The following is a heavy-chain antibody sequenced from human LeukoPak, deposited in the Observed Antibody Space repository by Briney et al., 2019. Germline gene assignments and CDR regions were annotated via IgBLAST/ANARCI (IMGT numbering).Heavy chain of an antibody. CDR3: ARDRAVDAGGIDF. Sequence: SETLSLTCTVSGDSISSGDFYWSWVRQPPGKGPEWIAYIHHSGSAFYSRSLKRRVTISVDSSKNQFSLRLTSVTAADTAVYFCARDRAVDAGGIDFWGQGTLVTVSP. D-gene: IGHD5-18*01. CDR2: IHHSGSA. CDR1: GDSISSGDFY. J-gene: IGHJ4*02. V-gene: IGHV4-30-4*01.